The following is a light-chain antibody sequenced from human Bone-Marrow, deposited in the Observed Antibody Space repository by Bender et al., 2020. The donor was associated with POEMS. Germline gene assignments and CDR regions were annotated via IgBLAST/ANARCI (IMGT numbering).Light chain of an antibody. Sequence: SYEVTQPPSVSVSPGQTASITCSGDDLGDKYVAWYQQKPGQSPVLVIYQDTKRPSGIPERFSGSNSGNTATLTISGTQAMDEADYYCQAWDTNPVIFGGGTKLTVL. V-gene: IGLV3-1*01. CDR2: QDT. J-gene: IGLJ2*01. CDR1: DLGDKY. CDR3: QAWDTNPVI.